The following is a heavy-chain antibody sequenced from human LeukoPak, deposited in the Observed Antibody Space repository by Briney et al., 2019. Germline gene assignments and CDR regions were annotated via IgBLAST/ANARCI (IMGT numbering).Heavy chain of an antibody. V-gene: IGHV4-39*01. D-gene: IGHD3-22*01. CDR2: IYYSGST. J-gene: IGHJ4*02. CDR3: ARQGRLLLQYYFDY. CDR1: CGSISSSSYC. Sequence: PAETLSLTCTVSCGSISSSSYCWGWIRQPPWKGLEWIGSIYYSGSTYYNPSLKSRVTISVDTSKTQFSLKLSSVTAADTAVYYCARQGRLLLQYYFDYWGQGTLVTVSS.